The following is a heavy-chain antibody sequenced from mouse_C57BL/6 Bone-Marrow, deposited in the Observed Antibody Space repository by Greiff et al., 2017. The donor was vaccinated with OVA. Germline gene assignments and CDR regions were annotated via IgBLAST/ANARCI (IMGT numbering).Heavy chain of an antibody. D-gene: IGHD4-1*01. CDR2: IYPSDGST. CDR3: ARRLGEEWYFDV. V-gene: IGHV1-85*01. J-gene: IGHJ1*03. Sequence: QVTLKESGPELVKPGASVKLSCKASGYTFTSYDINWVKQRPGQGLEWIGWIYPSDGSTKYNEKFKGKATLTVDKSSSTAYMELHSLTSEDSAVYFCARRLGEEWYFDVWGTGTTVTVSS. CDR1: GYTFTSYD.